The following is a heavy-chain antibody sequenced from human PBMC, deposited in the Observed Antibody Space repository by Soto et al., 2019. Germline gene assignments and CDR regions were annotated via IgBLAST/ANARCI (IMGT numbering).Heavy chain of an antibody. D-gene: IGHD3-16*01. V-gene: IGHV3-48*02. Sequence: EVQLVESGGGLVQPGGSLRLSCAVSGFTFSTHAMNWVRQAPGKGLEGVAYIHGTRSIIYYADSVKGRFTISRDNAKNSLFLQMDSLRDEDTAVYYCARDARNADYDYWGQGTLVTVSS. CDR1: GFTFSTHA. CDR2: IHGTRSII. J-gene: IGHJ4*02. CDR3: ARDARNADYDY.